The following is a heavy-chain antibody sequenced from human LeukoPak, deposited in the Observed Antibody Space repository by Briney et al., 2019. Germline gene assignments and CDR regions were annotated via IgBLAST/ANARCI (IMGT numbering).Heavy chain of an antibody. Sequence: GGSLRLSCAASGFTFSAYEMNWVRQAPGKGLEWVSSISDGGGKTYYADSVKGRFTLSRDNSKNTLSLQMNSLRVEDTAIYYCAKLFWSGSNFDYWGQGTLVTVSS. V-gene: IGHV3-23*01. CDR1: GFTFSAYE. CDR3: AKLFWSGSNFDY. D-gene: IGHD3-3*01. CDR2: ISDGGGKT. J-gene: IGHJ4*02.